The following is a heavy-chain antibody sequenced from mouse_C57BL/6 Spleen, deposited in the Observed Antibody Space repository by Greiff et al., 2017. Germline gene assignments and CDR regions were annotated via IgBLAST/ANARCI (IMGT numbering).Heavy chain of an antibody. J-gene: IGHJ1*03. CDR1: GFTFSSYA. V-gene: IGHV5-4*01. CDR3: ARDRLGWYFDV. CDR2: ISDGGSYT. Sequence: EVKLVESGGGLVKPGGSLKLSCAASGFTFSSYAMSWVRQTPEKRLEWVATISDGGSYTYYPDNVKGRFTISRDNAKNNLYLQMSHLKSEDTAMYYCARDRLGWYFDVWGTGTTVTVSS. D-gene: IGHD4-1*01.